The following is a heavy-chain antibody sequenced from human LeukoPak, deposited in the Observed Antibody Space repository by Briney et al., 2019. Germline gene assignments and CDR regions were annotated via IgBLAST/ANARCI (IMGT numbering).Heavy chain of an antibody. CDR2: IGNDGRT. V-gene: IGHV3-53*01. J-gene: IGHJ4*02. CDR1: GFTVSSSY. Sequence: GGSLRLSCAASGFTVSSSYMSWVRQAPGKGLECVSVIGNDGRTYYANSVKGRFTISRDISQNMVYLQVNSLRDDDTAVYYCAKHNAYDSSGYSYHFDSWGQGTLVTVSS. CDR3: AKHNAYDSSGYSYHFDS. D-gene: IGHD3-22*01.